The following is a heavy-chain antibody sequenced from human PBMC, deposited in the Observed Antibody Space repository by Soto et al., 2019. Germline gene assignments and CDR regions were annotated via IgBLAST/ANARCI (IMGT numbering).Heavy chain of an antibody. V-gene: IGHV3-9*01. CDR2: ISWDSGSI. CDR3: AKIVTRHSLVPVFDQ. CDR1: GFRFDEYA. Sequence: QLVESGGGLVQPGRSLGLSCVASGFRFDEYAIHWVRQAPGKGLEWVSGISWDSGSINYAGSVRGRFTVSRDNAKNSLYLHMTSLRSEDTAFYYCAKIVTRHSLVPVFDQWGQGALVSVSS. D-gene: IGHD2-21*01. J-gene: IGHJ4*02.